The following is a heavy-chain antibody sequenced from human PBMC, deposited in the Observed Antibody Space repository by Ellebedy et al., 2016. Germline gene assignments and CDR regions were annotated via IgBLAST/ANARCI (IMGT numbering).Heavy chain of an antibody. J-gene: IGHJ4*02. CDR2: IGSASSPT. V-gene: IGHV3-48*04. CDR1: GFTFSTYS. D-gene: IGHD4-17*01. CDR3: ARGVDYGFDY. Sequence: GESLKISXAASGFTFSTYSMSWVRQAPGKGLEWVSHIGSASSPTSYADSVKGRFTSSRDNAQNSLYLQMNSLRAEDTAVYYCARGVDYGFDYWGQGTLVTVSS.